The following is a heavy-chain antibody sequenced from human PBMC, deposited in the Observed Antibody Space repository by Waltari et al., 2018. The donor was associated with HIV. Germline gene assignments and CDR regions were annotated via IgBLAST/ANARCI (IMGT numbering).Heavy chain of an antibody. D-gene: IGHD3-9*01. CDR3: ARGLTGAGWFDP. V-gene: IGHV3-11*01. CDR1: GFIFSDSY. Sequence: QVKLVESGGGLVKPGGSLRLSCAASGFIFSDSYLTWIRQAPGKGLEWVSYVSSTGVTTFYADSVKGRFTISRDNAKESLYLQMNNLRADDTAVYYCARGLTGAGWFDPWGQGTLVTVSS. CDR2: VSSTGVTT. J-gene: IGHJ5*02.